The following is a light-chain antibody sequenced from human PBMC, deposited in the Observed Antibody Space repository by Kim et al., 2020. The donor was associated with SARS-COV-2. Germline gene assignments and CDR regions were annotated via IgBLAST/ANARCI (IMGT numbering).Light chain of an antibody. CDR3: NSRDSSGNSYV. CDR2: GKD. V-gene: IGLV3-19*01. CDR1: SLRRFY. Sequence: SSELTQDPAVSVALVQTVRITCQGDSLRRFYASWYQLKPGQAPIFVLYGKDNRPSGIPDRFSGSTSGNTASMTITGAQADDEADYYCNSRDSSGNSYVFGTGTKVTVL. J-gene: IGLJ1*01.